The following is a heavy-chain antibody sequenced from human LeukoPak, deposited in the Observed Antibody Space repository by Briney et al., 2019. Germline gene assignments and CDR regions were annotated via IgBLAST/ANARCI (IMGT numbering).Heavy chain of an antibody. CDR3: AKAPFHYYGSGSPPDY. V-gene: IGHV3-30*18. J-gene: IGHJ4*02. CDR2: ISYDGSNK. Sequence: GGSLRLSCAASGFTFSSYGMHWVRQAPGKGLEWVAVISYDGSNKYYADSVKGRFTIPRDNSKNTLYLQMNSLRAEDTAVYYCAKAPFHYYGSGSPPDYWGQGTLVTVSS. CDR1: GFTFSSYG. D-gene: IGHD3-10*01.